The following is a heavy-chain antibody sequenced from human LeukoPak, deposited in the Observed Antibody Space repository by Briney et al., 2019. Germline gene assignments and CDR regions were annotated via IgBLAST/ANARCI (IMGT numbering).Heavy chain of an antibody. CDR2: IYYSGST. Sequence: SESLSPTCNVCGGSISSSSYYWGWLRQPPGKGLEWIGSIYYSGSTYYNPSLKSRVTISVDTSKNHFSLKLSSVTAADTAVYYCAGYSSSWYDYWGQGTLVTVSS. J-gene: IGHJ5*01. CDR1: GGSISSSSYY. D-gene: IGHD6-13*01. V-gene: IGHV4-39*01. CDR3: AGYSSSWYDY.